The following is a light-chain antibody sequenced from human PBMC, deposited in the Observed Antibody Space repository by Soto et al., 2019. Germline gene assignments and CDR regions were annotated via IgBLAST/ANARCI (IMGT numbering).Light chain of an antibody. CDR1: QSISSY. J-gene: IGKJ1*01. CDR2: ATS. Sequence: DIQMTQSPSSLSASVGDRFSITCRASQSISSYLNWYQQKPGKAPKFLIYATSTLQSGVPSRFSGSGSGTDFTLTISSLQPEDFATYYCQQSYNTPRTFGQGTKVDIK. V-gene: IGKV1-39*01. CDR3: QQSYNTPRT.